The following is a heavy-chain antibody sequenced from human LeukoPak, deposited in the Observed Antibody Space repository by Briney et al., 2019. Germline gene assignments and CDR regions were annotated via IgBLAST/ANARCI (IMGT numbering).Heavy chain of an antibody. Sequence: GRSLRLFCAASGFIFSIYSIIWARHARGKALEWVSSIRCSRSFIYDADSVTGRFTISRDNAKNSLYLQMNSLRAEDTAVYYCAREGGSQTQVVAAHYYYGIDVWGQGTTVTVSS. CDR3: AREGGSQTQVVAAHYYYGIDV. CDR1: GFIFSIYS. V-gene: IGHV3-21*01. D-gene: IGHD2-15*01. J-gene: IGHJ6*02. CDR2: IRCSRSFI.